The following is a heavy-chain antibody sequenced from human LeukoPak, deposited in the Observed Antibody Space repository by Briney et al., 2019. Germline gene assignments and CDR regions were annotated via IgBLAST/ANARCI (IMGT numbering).Heavy chain of an antibody. J-gene: IGHJ4*02. CDR2: ISSSGSTI. V-gene: IGHV3-11*01. CDR3: ARTARSGDI. CDR1: GFTFSDYY. D-gene: IGHD1-1*01. Sequence: GGSLRLSCAASGFTFSDYYMSWIRQAPGKGLEWVSYISSSGSTIYYVDSVKGRFTVSRDNAKNSLYLQMNSLSADDTAIYYCARTARSGDIRGQGTLVTVSS.